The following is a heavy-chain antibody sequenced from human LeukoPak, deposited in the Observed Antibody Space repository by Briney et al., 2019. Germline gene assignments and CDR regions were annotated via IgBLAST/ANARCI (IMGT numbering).Heavy chain of an antibody. CDR2: IYPGDSDT. CDR3: ARHRSAAAGTFWFDY. J-gene: IGHJ4*02. CDR1: GYSFSSYW. D-gene: IGHD6-13*01. Sequence: GESLKISCKGSGYSFSSYWIGWVRQMPGKGLEWMGIIYPGDSDTTYSPSFQGQVTTSADKSISTAYLQWSSLKASDTAMYYCARHRSAAAGTFWFDYWGQGTLVTVSS. V-gene: IGHV5-51*01.